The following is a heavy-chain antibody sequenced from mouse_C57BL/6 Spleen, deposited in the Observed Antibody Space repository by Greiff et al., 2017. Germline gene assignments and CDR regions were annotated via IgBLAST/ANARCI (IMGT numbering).Heavy chain of an antibody. CDR3: ARDGSSLYAMDY. CDR1: GYTFTSYW. Sequence: QVQLKQPGAELVRPGSSVKLSCKASGYTFTSYWMHWVKQRPIQGLEWIGNIDPSDSETHYNQKFKDKATLTVDKSSSTAYMQLSSLTSEDSAVYYCARDGSSLYAMDYWGQGTSVTVSS. J-gene: IGHJ4*01. D-gene: IGHD1-1*01. CDR2: IDPSDSET. V-gene: IGHV1-52*01.